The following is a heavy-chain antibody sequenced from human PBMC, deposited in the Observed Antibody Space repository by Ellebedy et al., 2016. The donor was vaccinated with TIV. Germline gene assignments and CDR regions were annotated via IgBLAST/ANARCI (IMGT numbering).Heavy chain of an antibody. V-gene: IGHV3-74*01. D-gene: IGHD3-22*01. CDR1: GFTFSNYW. CDR3: ARSYRSGYYYDWYFDL. CDR2: ISSDGGDT. J-gene: IGHJ2*01. Sequence: PGGSLRLSCAASGFTFSNYWMHWVRQAPGKGPVWVSRISSDGGDTSYADSVRGRFTVSRDNAKNTLHLQMNSLRAEDTAVYYCARSYRSGYYYDWYFDLWGRGTLITVSS.